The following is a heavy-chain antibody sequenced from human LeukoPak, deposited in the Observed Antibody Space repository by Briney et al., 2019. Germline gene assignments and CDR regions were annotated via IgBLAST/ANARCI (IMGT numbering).Heavy chain of an antibody. CDR2: ISYDGSNK. D-gene: IGHD6-19*01. CDR3: AKDTSPYSSGWGLDY. Sequence: GGSLRLSCAASGFTFSSYGMHWVRQAPGKGLEWVAVISYDGSNKYYADSVKGRFTISRDSSKNTLYLQMNSLRAEDTAVYYCAKDTSPYSSGWGLDYWGQGTLVTVSS. J-gene: IGHJ4*02. CDR1: GFTFSSYG. V-gene: IGHV3-30*18.